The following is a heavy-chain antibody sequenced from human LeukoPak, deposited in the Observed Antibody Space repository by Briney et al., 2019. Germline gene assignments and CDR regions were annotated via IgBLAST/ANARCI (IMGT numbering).Heavy chain of an antibody. CDR2: LYTGGST. Sequence: PGGSLRLSRAGSGITVSSHFMSWVRQAPGKGLEWVSVLYTGGSTYYADAVRGRFTISRDNSKNTLYLQMDSLRAEDTAVYYCARDIWYGSGTYLLRESWGQGTLVTVSS. CDR3: ARDIWYGSGTYLLRES. V-gene: IGHV3-53*01. J-gene: IGHJ5*02. D-gene: IGHD3-10*01. CDR1: GITVSSHF.